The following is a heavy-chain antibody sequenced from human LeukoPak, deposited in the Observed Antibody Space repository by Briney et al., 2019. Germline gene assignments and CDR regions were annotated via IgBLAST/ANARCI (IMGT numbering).Heavy chain of an antibody. CDR3: ARGSVRGEFDP. J-gene: IGHJ5*02. Sequence: SETLSLTCTVSGGSISSSSYYWGWIRQPPGKGLEWIGNLYYSESTYYNPSLKSRVTISVDTSKNQFSLKLSSVTAADTAVYYCARGSVRGEFDPWGQGTLVTVSS. CDR1: GGSISSSSYY. V-gene: IGHV4-39*01. D-gene: IGHD3-10*01. CDR2: LYYSEST.